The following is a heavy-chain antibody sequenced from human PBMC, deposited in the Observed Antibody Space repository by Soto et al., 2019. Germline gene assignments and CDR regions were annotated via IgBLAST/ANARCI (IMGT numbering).Heavy chain of an antibody. CDR2: ISGSGSRT. J-gene: IGHJ4*02. D-gene: IGHD3-3*01. V-gene: IGHV3-23*01. CDR3: AKATFFWSGYYSGTDY. Sequence: GGSLRLSCAASGFTYTNYAMSWVRQAPGKGLEWVSGISGSGSRTYHADSVKGRFTISRDNSKNTLYLQMNSLRAEDTAIYYCAKATFFWSGYYSGTDYWGQGTLVTVSS. CDR1: GFTYTNYA.